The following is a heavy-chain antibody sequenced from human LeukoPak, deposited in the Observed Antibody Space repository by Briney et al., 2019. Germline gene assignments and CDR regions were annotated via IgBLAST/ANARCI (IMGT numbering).Heavy chain of an antibody. V-gene: IGHV3-23*01. CDR3: AKDFWSGYYLFDY. CDR1: GFTFSSYA. J-gene: IGHJ4*02. Sequence: PGGSLRLSCAASGFTFSSYAMSWVRQAPGKGLEWVSAISGSGGSTYYADSVKGRLTISRDNSKNTLYLQMNSLRAEDTAVYYCAKDFWSGYYLFDYWGQGTLVTVSS. CDR2: ISGSGGST. D-gene: IGHD3-3*01.